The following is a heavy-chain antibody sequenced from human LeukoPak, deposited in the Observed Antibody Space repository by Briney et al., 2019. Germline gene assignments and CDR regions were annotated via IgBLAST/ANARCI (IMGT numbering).Heavy chain of an antibody. CDR1: GFTFSSYS. CDR2: INSDGSST. J-gene: IGHJ1*01. V-gene: IGHV3-74*01. Sequence: PGGSLRLSCAASGFTFSSYSMNWVRQAPGKGLVWVSRINSDGSSTSYADSVKGRFTISRDNAKNTLYLQMNSLRAEDTAVYYCARYDYYDSSGYKIAEYFQHWGQGTLVTVSS. D-gene: IGHD3-22*01. CDR3: ARYDYYDSSGYKIAEYFQH.